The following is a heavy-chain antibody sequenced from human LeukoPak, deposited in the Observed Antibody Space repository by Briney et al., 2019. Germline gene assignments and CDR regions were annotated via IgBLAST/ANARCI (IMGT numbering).Heavy chain of an antibody. CDR3: ARVGGQGAYDY. CDR1: GFTFSTYA. CDR2: IYYSGST. V-gene: IGHV4-59*01. D-gene: IGHD1-26*01. Sequence: GSLRLSCAASGFTFSTYAMSWIRQPPGKGLEWIGYIYYSGSTNYNPSLKSRVTISVDTSKNQFSLKLSSVTAADTAVYYCARVGGQGAYDYWGQGTLVTVSS. J-gene: IGHJ4*02.